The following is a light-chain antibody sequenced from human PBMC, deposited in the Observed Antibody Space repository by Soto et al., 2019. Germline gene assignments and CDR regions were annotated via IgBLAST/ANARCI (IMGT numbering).Light chain of an antibody. V-gene: IGKV3-20*01. CDR2: GAS. CDR1: QSVSEY. J-gene: IGKJ1*01. CDR3: QQYGGSPQT. Sequence: EIVLTRSPGTLALSPGEGATLSCRASQSVSEYLAWYQQKPGQAPRLLIYGASSRATGIPDSFSGSGSGTDFTLTISRLEPEDFAVYYCQQYGGSPQTFGQGTKVDIK.